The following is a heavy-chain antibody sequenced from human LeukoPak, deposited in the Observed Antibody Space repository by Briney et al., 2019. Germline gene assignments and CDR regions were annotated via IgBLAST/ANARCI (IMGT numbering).Heavy chain of an antibody. CDR3: ARVSLGAHFDY. CDR2: IYHSGST. V-gene: IGHV4-34*01. J-gene: IGHJ4*02. CDR1: GGSFSGYH. Sequence: SETLSLTCAVYGGSFSGYHWSWIRQPPGKGLEWIGYIYHSGSTYYNPSLKSRVTISVDRSKNQFSLKLSSVTAADTAVYYCARVSLGAHFDYWGQGTLVTVSS.